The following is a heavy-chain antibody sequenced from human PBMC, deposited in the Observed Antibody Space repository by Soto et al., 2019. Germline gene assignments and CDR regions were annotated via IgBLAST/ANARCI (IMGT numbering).Heavy chain of an antibody. Sequence: QVQLVESGGGVVQPGTSLRLSCAASGFTFSSFGIHWVRQAPGKGLEWVAVISYDGIDKNYGDSVKGRFTISRENSKNMVYLQMNSLRIEATAVYHCAKDLREMATIRPDYWGQGVLVAVPS. CDR2: ISYDGIDK. CDR3: AKDLREMATIRPDY. J-gene: IGHJ4*02. D-gene: IGHD5-12*01. V-gene: IGHV3-30*18. CDR1: GFTFSSFG.